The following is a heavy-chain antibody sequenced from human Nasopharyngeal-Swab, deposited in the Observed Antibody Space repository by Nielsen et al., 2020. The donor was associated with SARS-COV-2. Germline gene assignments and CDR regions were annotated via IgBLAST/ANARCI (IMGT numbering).Heavy chain of an antibody. D-gene: IGHD2-2*01. CDR3: ARISSTSFWFDP. J-gene: IGHJ5*02. CDR2: IDWDDDK. V-gene: IGHV2-70*01. Sequence: IRQPPGKALEWLALIDWDDDKYYSTSLKTRLTISKDTSKNQVVLTMTNMDPVGTATYYCARISSTSFWFDPWGQGTLVTVSS.